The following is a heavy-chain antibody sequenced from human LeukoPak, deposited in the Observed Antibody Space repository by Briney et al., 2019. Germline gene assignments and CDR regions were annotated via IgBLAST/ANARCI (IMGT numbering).Heavy chain of an antibody. D-gene: IGHD3-3*01. CDR1: GDSVSSKSAA. J-gene: IGHJ6*02. CDR2: TYYRSKWYN. Sequence: SQTLSLTCAISGDSVSSKSAAWNWIRQSPSRGLEWLGRTYYRSKWYNDYAVSVKSRITINPDTSKNQFSLQLSSVTAADTAVYYCAGLKGGSYDFWSGQYRDPSMDVWGQGTTVTVSS. CDR3: AGLKGGSYDFWSGQYRDPSMDV. V-gene: IGHV6-1*01.